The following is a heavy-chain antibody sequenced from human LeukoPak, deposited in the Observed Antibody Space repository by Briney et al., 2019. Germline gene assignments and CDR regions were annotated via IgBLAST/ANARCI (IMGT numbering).Heavy chain of an antibody. CDR2: IYTSGST. D-gene: IGHD3-9*01. J-gene: IGHJ2*01. Sequence: SETLSLTCTVSGGSISSYYWSCIRQPAGKGLEWIGRIYTSGSTNYNPSIKSRVAMSVDTSKNQFSLKLSSVTSADTAVYYCARDWGDWLLSRWYVDLWGRGTLVTVSS. CDR3: ARDWGDWLLSRWYVDL. V-gene: IGHV4-4*07. CDR1: GGSISSYY.